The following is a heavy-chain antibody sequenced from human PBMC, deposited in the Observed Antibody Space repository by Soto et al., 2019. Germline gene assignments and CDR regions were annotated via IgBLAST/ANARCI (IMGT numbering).Heavy chain of an antibody. V-gene: IGHV4-39*01. D-gene: IGHD3-22*01. CDR3: AGQTADSSGYYSADV. CDR2: IYYSGST. J-gene: IGHJ6*02. Sequence: PSETLSLTCTVSGGSISSSSYYWGWIRQPPGKGLEWIGSIYYSGSTYYNPSLKSRVTISVDTSKNQFSLKLSSVTAADTAVYYCAGQTADSSGYYSADVWGQGTTVT. CDR1: GGSISSSSYY.